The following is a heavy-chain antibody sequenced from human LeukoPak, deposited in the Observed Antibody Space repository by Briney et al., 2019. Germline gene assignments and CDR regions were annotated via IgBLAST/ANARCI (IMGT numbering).Heavy chain of an antibody. CDR2: ISHSGSS. Sequence: PSQTLSLTCTVSGGSISSGDYYWTWIRQPPGKGLEWIGEISHSGSSNYNPSLKSRVTVSIDTSKNQFSLKMTSVTAADTAVYYCARHQGVVDLWGRGSLVTVSS. CDR1: GGSISSGDYY. J-gene: IGHJ2*01. CDR3: ARHQGVVDL. D-gene: IGHD3-10*01. V-gene: IGHV4-30-4*01.